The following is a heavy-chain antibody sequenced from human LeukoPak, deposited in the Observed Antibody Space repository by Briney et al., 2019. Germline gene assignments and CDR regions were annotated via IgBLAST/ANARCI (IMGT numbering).Heavy chain of an antibody. V-gene: IGHV4-34*01. Sequence: SETLSLTXAVYGGSFSGYHWTWIRQPPGKGLEWIGEINHSGSTNYNPSLKSRVTISVDTSKNQFSLKLSSVTAADTAVYYCARTNHDYGDYGDYYYYMDVWGKGTTVTVSS. CDR2: INHSGST. CDR1: GGSFSGYH. CDR3: ARTNHDYGDYGDYYYYMDV. D-gene: IGHD4-17*01. J-gene: IGHJ6*03.